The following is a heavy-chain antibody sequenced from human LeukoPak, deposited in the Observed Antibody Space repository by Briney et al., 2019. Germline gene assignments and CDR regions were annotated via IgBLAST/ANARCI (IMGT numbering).Heavy chain of an antibody. V-gene: IGHV2-70*04. Sequence: ESGPTLVNPTQTLTLTCTLSGSSLSSRRMRVSWVRQPPGKALEWLARIDWDDDKFYSTSLKTRPTISKDTSKNQVVLTMTNMDPVDTATYYCARTRYGSGTYYFDYWGQGTLVTVSS. J-gene: IGHJ4*02. CDR3: ARTRYGSGTYYFDY. CDR2: IDWDDDK. CDR1: GSSLSSRRMR. D-gene: IGHD3-10*01.